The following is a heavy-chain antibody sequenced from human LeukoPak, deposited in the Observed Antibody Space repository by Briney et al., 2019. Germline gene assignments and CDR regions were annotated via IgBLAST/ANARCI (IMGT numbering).Heavy chain of an antibody. CDR3: ARDLGGDGYNPGSFDY. J-gene: IGHJ4*02. D-gene: IGHD5-24*01. V-gene: IGHV3-48*03. CDR2: ISSSGSTI. Sequence: PGGSLRLSCAASGFTFSSYEMNWVRQAPGKGLEWVSYISSSGSTIYYADSVKGRFTISRDNAKNSLYLQMNSLRAEDTAGYYCARDLGGDGYNPGSFDYWGQGTLVTVSS. CDR1: GFTFSSYE.